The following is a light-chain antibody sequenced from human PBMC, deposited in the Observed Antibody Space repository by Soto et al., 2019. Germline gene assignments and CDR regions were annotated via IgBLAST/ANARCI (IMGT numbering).Light chain of an antibody. V-gene: IGKV3-11*01. CDR3: QQRSTS. CDR2: DAS. Sequence: EIVLTQSPATLSLSPGERATLSCRASQSVSSYLAWYQQKPGQAPRLLIYDASNRATGIPARFNGSGSGTDFTLTISSLEPEDFAVYYCQQRSTSFGGGTKVEIK. CDR1: QSVSSY. J-gene: IGKJ4*01.